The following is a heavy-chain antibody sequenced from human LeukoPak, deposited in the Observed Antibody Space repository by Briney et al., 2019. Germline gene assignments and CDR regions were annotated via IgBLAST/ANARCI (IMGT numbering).Heavy chain of an antibody. CDR3: ARELRRDEF. V-gene: IGHV1-8*01. CDR2: MNPNTGIT. Sequence: GASVNVSCKASLYSFFTYVVNWVRQATGQGREGLGYMNPNTGITGYAQNVQGRVTMNSDTSINTAYMELSSLTSEDTAMYYCARELRRDEFWGQGTLVTVSS. CDR1: LYSFFTYV. D-gene: IGHD3-10*01. J-gene: IGHJ4*02.